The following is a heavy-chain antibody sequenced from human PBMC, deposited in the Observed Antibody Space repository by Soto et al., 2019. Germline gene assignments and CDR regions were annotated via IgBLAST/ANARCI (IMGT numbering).Heavy chain of an antibody. CDR2: ISGSGGRT. CDR3: ARGDSYYDFGIEC. J-gene: IGHJ4*02. D-gene: IGHD3-3*01. V-gene: IGHV3-23*01. CDR1: GFTFSKYA. Sequence: PGGSLRLSCAVSGFTFSKYAMSWVRQAPGKGLEWVSAISGSGGRTYYADSVKGRITTSRDNSKNTLFLQMNSLRDEDTAVYYCARGDSYYDFGIECWGQGTVVTVSP.